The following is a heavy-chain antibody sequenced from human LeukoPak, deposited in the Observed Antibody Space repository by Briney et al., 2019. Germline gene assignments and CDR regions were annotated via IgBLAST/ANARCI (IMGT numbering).Heavy chain of an antibody. CDR2: ISGSGGST. CDR1: GFTFSSYG. CDR3: AKDDGSSWYEHYFDY. Sequence: GGSLRLSCAASGFTFSSYGMSWVRQAPGKGLEWVSAISGSGGSTYYADSVKGRFTISRDNSKNTLYLQMNSLRAEDTAVYYCAKDDGSSWYEHYFDYWGQGTLVTVSS. V-gene: IGHV3-23*01. J-gene: IGHJ4*02. D-gene: IGHD6-13*01.